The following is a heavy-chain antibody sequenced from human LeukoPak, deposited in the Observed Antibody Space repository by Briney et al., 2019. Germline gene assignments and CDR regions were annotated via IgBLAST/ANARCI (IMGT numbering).Heavy chain of an antibody. CDR3: AKDISELGRVGQDAFDI. D-gene: IGHD1-7*01. Sequence: GGSLRPSCAASGFTFDDYAMHWVRQAPGKGLEWVSGISWNSGSIGYADSVKGRFTISRDNAKNSLYLQMNSLRAEDMALYYCAKDISELGRVGQDAFDIWGQGTMVTVSS. CDR1: GFTFDDYA. CDR2: ISWNSGSI. J-gene: IGHJ3*02. V-gene: IGHV3-9*03.